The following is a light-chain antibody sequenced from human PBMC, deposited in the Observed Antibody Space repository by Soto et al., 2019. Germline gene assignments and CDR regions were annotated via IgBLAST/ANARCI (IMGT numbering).Light chain of an antibody. J-gene: IGKJ2*01. Sequence: EIVMTQCPATLSVSPGERATLSCRASQSISSDVAWYQQKPGQAPRLLIYGASTTATGIPARFSGSGSGTEFTLTISSLKYEDFAVYNGQQYNKWTRTFGQGTKVDIK. V-gene: IGKV3-15*01. CDR3: QQYNKWTRT. CDR2: GAS. CDR1: QSISSD.